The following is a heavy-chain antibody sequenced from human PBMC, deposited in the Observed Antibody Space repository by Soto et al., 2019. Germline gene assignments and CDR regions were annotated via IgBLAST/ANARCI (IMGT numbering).Heavy chain of an antibody. D-gene: IGHD3-16*01. J-gene: IGHJ5*02. V-gene: IGHV4-59*02. CDR1: GGSVSNNY. CDR2: IYYSGST. CDR3: ARENWGNSNWFDP. Sequence: SETLSLTCTVSGGSVSNNYWSWIRQPPGKGLEWIGYIYYSGSTYYNPSLKSRVTISVDTSKNQFSLKLRSVTAADTAVYYCARENWGNSNWFDPWGQGTLVTAPQ.